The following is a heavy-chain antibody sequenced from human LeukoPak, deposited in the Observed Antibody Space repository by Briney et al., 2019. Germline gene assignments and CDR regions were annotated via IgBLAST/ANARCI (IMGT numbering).Heavy chain of an antibody. J-gene: IGHJ3*02. D-gene: IGHD5-18*01. CDR2: IIPIFGTP. CDR1: GDTFTTYT. CDR3: ARMYDTYMGFDI. V-gene: IGHV1-69*08. Sequence: SVKVSCKASGDTFTTYTFNWVRQAPGQGPEWMGRIIPIFGTPNYALQYQGRVTIAADSSTSTVYLQLDSPAFDDTAVFYFARMYDTYMGFDIWGHGTMVTVSS.